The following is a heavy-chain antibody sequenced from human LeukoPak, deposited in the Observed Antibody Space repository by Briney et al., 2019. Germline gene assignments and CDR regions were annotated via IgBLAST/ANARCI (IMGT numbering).Heavy chain of an antibody. CDR2: IYPGDSHT. CDR1: GYFFINYW. V-gene: IGHV5-51*01. J-gene: IGHJ5*02. CDR3: ARRGGSQPNWFDP. Sequence: GESLKISCKGSGYFFINYWIAWVRQMPGKGLEWMGIIYPGDSHTRYSPSFQGQVTISADKSISTAYLQWSSLKASDTAMYYCARRGGSQPNWFDPWGQGTLVTVSS. D-gene: IGHD1-26*01.